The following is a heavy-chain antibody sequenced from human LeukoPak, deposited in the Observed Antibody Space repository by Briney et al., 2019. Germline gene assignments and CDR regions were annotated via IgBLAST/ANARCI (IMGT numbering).Heavy chain of an antibody. J-gene: IGHJ4*02. V-gene: IGHV3-53*01. CDR2: IYSGGKT. CDR3: ARQTSTSTTFDY. Sequence: GGSLRLSCAASGFTGSNNYMSWVRQAPGKGLEWVSAIYSGGKTYYADSVKGRFTISRDSFQNTVYLQMSSLRAEDTAVYYCARQTSTSTTFDYWGQGTLVTVSS. CDR1: GFTGSNNY. D-gene: IGHD1-26*01.